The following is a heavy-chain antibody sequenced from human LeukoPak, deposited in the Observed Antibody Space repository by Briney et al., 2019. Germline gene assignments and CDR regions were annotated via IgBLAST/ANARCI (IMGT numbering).Heavy chain of an antibody. Sequence: SQTLSLTSNVSAGSISTYYWSWIRQPPGKGLEWIGYIYYSGTTNYNPSLKSRVTISVDTSKNQVSLKLTSVTAADTAVYYCAGTYSSGWAVYYYYGMDVWGQGTTVSVSS. J-gene: IGHJ6*02. CDR2: IYYSGTT. CDR3: AGTYSSGWAVYYYYGMDV. D-gene: IGHD6-19*01. CDR1: AGSISTYY. V-gene: IGHV4-59*01.